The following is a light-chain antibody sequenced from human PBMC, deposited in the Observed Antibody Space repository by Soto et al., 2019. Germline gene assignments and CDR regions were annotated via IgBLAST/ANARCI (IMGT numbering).Light chain of an antibody. V-gene: IGLV2-23*01. CDR1: SSDAWNYNF. Sequence: QSALTQPASVSGSPGQSITISCTGTSSDAWNYNFVSWYQQHPGKAPKVIIYDDSTRPSGVSNRISGSKSGNTASLTISGLQAEDEADYYCFSYAGSSTSWVFGGGTKVTVL. CDR2: DDS. J-gene: IGLJ3*02. CDR3: FSYAGSSTSWV.